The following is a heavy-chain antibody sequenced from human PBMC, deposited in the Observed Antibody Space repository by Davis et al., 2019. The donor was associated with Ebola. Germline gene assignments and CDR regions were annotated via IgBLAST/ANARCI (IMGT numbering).Heavy chain of an antibody. CDR2: IIPILGIA. CDR3: VRDLRGWGDVEY. CDR1: LGTFRSYA. J-gene: IGHJ4*02. D-gene: IGHD3-10*01. Sequence: SVTVPRKASLGTFRSYALSWLRQASGQGLAWMGRIIPILGIANYAQKFQGIVTMTRDTSTNTRYMELSSLTSGDTAVYYCVRDLRGWGDVEYWGQGTLVTVSS. V-gene: IGHV1-69*04.